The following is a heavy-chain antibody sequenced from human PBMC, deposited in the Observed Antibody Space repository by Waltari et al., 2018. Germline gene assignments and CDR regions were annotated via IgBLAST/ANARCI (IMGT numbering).Heavy chain of an antibody. CDR3: ASGGVPAAPRRAFDI. V-gene: IGHV4-59*01. CDR2: IYYSGTT. J-gene: IGHJ3*02. CDR1: GGSMNSYY. Sequence: QVQLQESGPRLVKPSETLFLTCTVSGGSMNSYYWSWIRQPPGKGLEWIGYIYYSGTTNYNPSLKSRVIISVDTSKSQFSLKLSSVTAADTAVYYCASGGVPAAPRRAFDIWGQGTMVTVSS. D-gene: IGHD2-2*01.